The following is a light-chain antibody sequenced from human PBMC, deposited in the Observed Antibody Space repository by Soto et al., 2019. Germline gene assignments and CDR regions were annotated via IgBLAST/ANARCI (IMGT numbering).Light chain of an antibody. V-gene: IGLV3-21*04. CDR2: SDT. Sequence: SYELTQPPSVSVAQGKTASISCGGNNIGSKGVHWYQQKPGKAPVLVIYSDTDLPPVIPERFSGSNSANLATLTISRVEAGDDADYYCQVWDSGSAHVLFGGGTKVTVL. CDR1: NIGSKG. CDR3: QVWDSGSAHVL. J-gene: IGLJ2*01.